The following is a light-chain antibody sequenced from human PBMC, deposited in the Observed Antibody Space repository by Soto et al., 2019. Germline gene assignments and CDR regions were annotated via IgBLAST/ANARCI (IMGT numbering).Light chain of an antibody. CDR2: KVS. V-gene: IGKV2-30*02. Sequence: DVVMTQSPLSLPVTLGQPASISCRSSQSLVHSDGNTYLNWFQQRPGQSPRRLIYKVSNRDSGVPDRFSGGGSGTDFTLKISRVEAEDVGIYYCMQALQTPPTFGQGTKVDI. J-gene: IGKJ1*01. CDR3: MQALQTPPT. CDR1: QSLVHSDGNTY.